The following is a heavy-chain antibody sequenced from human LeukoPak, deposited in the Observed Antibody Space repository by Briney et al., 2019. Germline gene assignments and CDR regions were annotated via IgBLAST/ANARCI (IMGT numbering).Heavy chain of an antibody. CDR1: GFTFSSYG. J-gene: IGHJ4*02. V-gene: IGHV3-30*03. CDR2: ISYDGSNK. Sequence: GRSLRLSCAASGFTFSSYGMHWVRQAPGKGLEWVAVISYDGSNKYYADSVKGRLTISRDNSKNTVYLQMNSLRAEDTAVYYCASRRGGIVGDYWGQGTLVTVSS. D-gene: IGHD2-15*01. CDR3: ASRRGGIVGDY.